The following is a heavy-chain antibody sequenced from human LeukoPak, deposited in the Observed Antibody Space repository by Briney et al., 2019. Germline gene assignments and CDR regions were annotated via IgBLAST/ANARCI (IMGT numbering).Heavy chain of an antibody. J-gene: IGHJ5*02. CDR1: GGSISSYY. Sequence: SETLSLTCTVSGGSISSYYWSWIRQPPGKGLEWIGYIYYSGNTNYNPSLKSRVTISADPSKNQFSLKLSSVTAADTAVYYCASSGDPYSYYYDSSGYLPWGQGTLVTVSS. CDR2: IYYSGNT. V-gene: IGHV4-59*01. CDR3: ASSGDPYSYYYDSSGYLP. D-gene: IGHD3-22*01.